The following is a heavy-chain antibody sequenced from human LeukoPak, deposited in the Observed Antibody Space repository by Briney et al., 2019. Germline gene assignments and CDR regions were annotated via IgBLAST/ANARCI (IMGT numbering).Heavy chain of an antibody. J-gene: IGHJ4*02. CDR1: GFTFSSHE. CDR2: ISSGGSTI. Sequence: TGGSLRLSCAASGFTFSSHEMNWVRQAPGKGLEWVSYISSGGSTIYYADSVKGRFTISRDNAKNSLYLQMNSLRAEDTAVYYCAREGRAVSGPFDYWGQGTLVTVSS. CDR3: AREGRAVSGPFDY. V-gene: IGHV3-48*03. D-gene: IGHD6-19*01.